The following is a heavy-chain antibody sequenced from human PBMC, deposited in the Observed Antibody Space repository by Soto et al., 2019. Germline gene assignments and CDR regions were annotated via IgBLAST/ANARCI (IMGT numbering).Heavy chain of an antibody. CDR3: ASPISYYDFWSGYWTDYYGMDV. J-gene: IGHJ6*02. Sequence: ASVKVSCKASGYTFPSYDINWVRQATGQGLEWMGWMNPNSGNTGYAQKFQGRVTMTRNTSISTAYMELSSLRSEDTAVYYCASPISYYDFWSGYWTDYYGMDVWGQGTTVTVSS. CDR2: MNPNSGNT. V-gene: IGHV1-8*01. CDR1: GYTFPSYD. D-gene: IGHD3-3*01.